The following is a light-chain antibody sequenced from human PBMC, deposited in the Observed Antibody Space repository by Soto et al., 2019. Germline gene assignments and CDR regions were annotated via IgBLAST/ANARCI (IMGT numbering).Light chain of an antibody. CDR1: QSVSSY. CDR3: QQRGNRPPWT. Sequence: EIALTQSPGALSLSPGERATLSCRASQSVSSYLAWYQQKPGQAPRLLIYDASNRATGIPARFSGSGSGTDFTLTISSLEPEDVAVYYCQQRGNRPPWTFGQGTKVDI. CDR2: DAS. J-gene: IGKJ1*01. V-gene: IGKV3-11*01.